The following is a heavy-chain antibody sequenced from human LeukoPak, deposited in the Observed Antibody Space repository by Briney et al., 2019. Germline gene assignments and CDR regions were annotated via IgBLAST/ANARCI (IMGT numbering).Heavy chain of an antibody. V-gene: IGHV3-7*01. Sequence: GGSLRLSCAASGFTFSTYWMSWVRQAPGKGLEWVANIKQDGSEKYYVDSVKGRFTIFKDNAKNSLYLQMNSLRAEDTAVYYCARDLGHSGDYLDYWGQGTLVTVSS. J-gene: IGHJ4*02. CDR1: GFTFSTYW. CDR2: IKQDGSEK. D-gene: IGHD3-16*01. CDR3: ARDLGHSGDYLDY.